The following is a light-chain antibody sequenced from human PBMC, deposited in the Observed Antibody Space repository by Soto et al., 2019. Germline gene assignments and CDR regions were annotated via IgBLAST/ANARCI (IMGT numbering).Light chain of an antibody. CDR1: QSVSSN. CDR3: QQYNNWPLT. J-gene: IGKJ4*01. V-gene: IGKV3-15*01. CDR2: GAS. Sequence: EIVMTQSPATLSVSPGERATLSCRASQSVSSNLAWYQQKSGQAPRLLIYGASTRATGTPARFSGSGSGTEFTLTISSLQSEDFAVYYCQQYNNWPLTFGGGTKVEIK.